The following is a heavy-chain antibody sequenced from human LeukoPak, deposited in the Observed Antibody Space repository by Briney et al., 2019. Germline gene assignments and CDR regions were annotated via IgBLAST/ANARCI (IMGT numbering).Heavy chain of an antibody. D-gene: IGHD3-9*01. V-gene: IGHV1-46*01. CDR1: GYTFTSYY. CDR3: ARDGGGYDILTGYSRRPKYYFDY. J-gene: IGHJ4*02. CDR2: INPSGGST. Sequence: ASVTLSCTASGYTFTSYYMHWVRQAPGQGLEWMGIINPSGGSTSYAQKFQGRVTMTRDTSTSTVYMELSSLRSEDTAVYYCARDGGGYDILTGYSRRPKYYFDYWGQGTLVTVSS.